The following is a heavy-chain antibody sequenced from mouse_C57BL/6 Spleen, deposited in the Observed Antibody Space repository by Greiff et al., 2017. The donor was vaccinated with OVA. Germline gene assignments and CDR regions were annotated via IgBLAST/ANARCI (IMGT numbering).Heavy chain of an antibody. J-gene: IGHJ2*01. V-gene: IGHV5-4*01. CDR1: GFTFSSYA. D-gene: IGHD1-1*02. CDR2: ISDGGSYT. Sequence: DVHLVESGGGLVKPGGSLKLSCAASGFTFSSYAMSWVRQTPEKRLEWVATISDGGSYTYYPDNVKGRFTISRDNAKNNLYLQMSHLKSEDTAMYYCARAEGSYDCFDYWGQGTTLTVSS. CDR3: ARAEGSYDCFDY.